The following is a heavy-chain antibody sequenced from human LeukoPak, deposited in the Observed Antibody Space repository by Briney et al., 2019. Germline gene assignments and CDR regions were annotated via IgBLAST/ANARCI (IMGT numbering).Heavy chain of an antibody. V-gene: IGHV3-21*01. J-gene: IGHJ4*02. CDR3: ARDRGISGWPFDY. CDR1: GFTFSSYS. D-gene: IGHD6-19*01. Sequence: GGSLRLSCAASGFTFSSYSMNWVRQAPGKGLEWVSSISSSSSYIYYADSVKGRFTISRDNAKNSLYLQMNSLRAEDTAVYYCARDRGISGWPFDYWGQETLVTVSS. CDR2: ISSSSSYI.